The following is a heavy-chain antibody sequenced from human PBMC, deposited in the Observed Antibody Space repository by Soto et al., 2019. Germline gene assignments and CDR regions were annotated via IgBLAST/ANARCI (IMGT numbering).Heavy chain of an antibody. CDR3: AKSPGGYHIGSGGFDY. D-gene: IGHD3-10*01. Sequence: ESGGGLVQPGGSLRLSCAASGFTFNNYAMYWVRQAPGKGLEWVSAVSGRGDSTYYADSVKGRFTISRDNSKNTLSLQMNSLRDEDTAVYYCAKSPGGYHIGSGGFDYWGQGSLVTVSS. J-gene: IGHJ4*02. V-gene: IGHV3-23*01. CDR2: VSGRGDST. CDR1: GFTFNNYA.